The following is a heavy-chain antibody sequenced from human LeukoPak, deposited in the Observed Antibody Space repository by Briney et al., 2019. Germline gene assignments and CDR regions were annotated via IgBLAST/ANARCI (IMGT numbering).Heavy chain of an antibody. CDR2: ITFDGNNN. CDR1: GFTSSSSA. Sequence: GGSPRLSRPAPGFTSSSSALHWVRQAPGKGLGWGAVITFDGNNNYCADSVKGRFTISRDNSKNTLYLQMNSLRAEDTAVYYCAKDLLGRLFWSGYFPFDYWGQGTLVTVSS. CDR3: AKDLLGRLFWSGYFPFDY. D-gene: IGHD3-3*01. V-gene: IGHV3-30-3*01. J-gene: IGHJ4*02.